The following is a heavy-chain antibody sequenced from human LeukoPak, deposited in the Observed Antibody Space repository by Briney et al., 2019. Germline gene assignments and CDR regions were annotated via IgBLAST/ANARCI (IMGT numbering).Heavy chain of an antibody. CDR3: ARLLSVTAPGATTEEDHYDMDV. J-gene: IGHJ6*02. Sequence: GESLKTSCKGSGYSFTSYWIGWVRQMPGKGLEWMGIIYPGDSDTRYSPSFQGQVTISADKSISTAYLQWSSLKASDTAMYYCARLLSVTAPGATTEEDHYDMDVWGQGTTVTVSS. CDR1: GYSFTSYW. CDR2: IYPGDSDT. D-gene: IGHD5-12*01. V-gene: IGHV5-51*01.